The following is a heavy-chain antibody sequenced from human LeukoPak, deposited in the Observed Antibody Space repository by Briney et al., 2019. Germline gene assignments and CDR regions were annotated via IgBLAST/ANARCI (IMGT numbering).Heavy chain of an antibody. Sequence: GASVKVSCKASRGTFSNYAISWVRQAPGQGLEWIGGIIPIFGTANYAQKFQGRVTITADKSTSTAYMELSSLRSEDTAVYYCARVRMATINYFDYWGQGTLVTVSS. J-gene: IGHJ4*02. CDR1: RGTFSNYA. CDR3: ARVRMATINYFDY. CDR2: IIPIFGTA. D-gene: IGHD5-24*01. V-gene: IGHV1-69*06.